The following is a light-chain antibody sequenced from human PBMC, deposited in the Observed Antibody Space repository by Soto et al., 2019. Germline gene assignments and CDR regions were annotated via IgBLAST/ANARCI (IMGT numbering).Light chain of an antibody. Sequence: TQSPATLSVSPWEVATLSCRASQGIGSTLAWYQHKPGQTPRLLIYGASTRATGFPARFSGSGSGTDFTLTISSLQSEDFAVYYCQQYNNWPLTFGGGTKVDIK. J-gene: IGKJ4*01. CDR3: QQYNNWPLT. CDR1: QGIGST. V-gene: IGKV3-15*01. CDR2: GAS.